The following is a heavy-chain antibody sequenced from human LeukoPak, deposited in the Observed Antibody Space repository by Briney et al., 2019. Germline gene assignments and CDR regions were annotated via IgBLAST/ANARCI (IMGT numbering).Heavy chain of an antibody. V-gene: IGHV3-30*05. Sequence: QPGGSLRLSCAASGFIFNNYGLIWVRQAPGKGLEWVAVISYDGSNKYYADSVKGRFTISRDNSKNTLYLQMNSLRAEDTAVYYCARDRNPYYDFWSGYYGFDYWGQGTLVTVSS. D-gene: IGHD3-3*01. CDR2: ISYDGSNK. CDR3: ARDRNPYYDFWSGYYGFDY. CDR1: GFIFNNYG. J-gene: IGHJ4*02.